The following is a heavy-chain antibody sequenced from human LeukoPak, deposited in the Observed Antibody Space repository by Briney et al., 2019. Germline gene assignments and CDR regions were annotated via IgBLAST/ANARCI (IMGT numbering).Heavy chain of an antibody. Sequence: PSETLSLTCAASGGSFSGYYWSWIRQPPGKGLEWIGEINHSGSTNYNPSLKSRVTISVDTSKNQFSLKLSSVTAADTAVYYCARMGPYCSGGSCYSRVSLIYYYYMDVWGKGTTVTVSS. CDR2: INHSGST. CDR3: ARMGPYCSGGSCYSRVSLIYYYYMDV. D-gene: IGHD2-15*01. V-gene: IGHV4-34*01. J-gene: IGHJ6*03. CDR1: GGSFSGYY.